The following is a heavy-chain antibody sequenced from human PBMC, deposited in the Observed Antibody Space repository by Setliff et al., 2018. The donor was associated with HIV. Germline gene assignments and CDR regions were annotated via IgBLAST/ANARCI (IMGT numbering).Heavy chain of an antibody. D-gene: IGHD2-15*01. V-gene: IGHV4-39*01. CDR3: ARRIFHRSFPSFDS. J-gene: IGHJ4*02. CDR2: IYYNGIT. CDR1: GGSIGTTTYY. Sequence: PSETLSLTCAVSGGSIGTTTYYWGWIRQPPGKGLEWIGSIYYNGITYYNPSLKGRFTISVDTSKNQFSLKVTSVTAADTAVYYCARRIFHRSFPSFDSWGQGTLVTVSS.